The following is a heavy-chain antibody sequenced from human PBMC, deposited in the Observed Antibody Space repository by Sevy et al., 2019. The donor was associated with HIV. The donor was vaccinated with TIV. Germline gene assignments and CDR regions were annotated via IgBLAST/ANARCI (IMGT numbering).Heavy chain of an antibody. CDR2: IKSDGSDK. J-gene: IGHJ4*02. D-gene: IGHD3-3*01. CDR3: SQETTWRFDS. V-gene: IGHV3-7*01. Sequence: GGSLRLSCAASGFTFSAYWMNWVRQAPGKGLEWVANIKSDGSDKHYVASVEGRFTKYRDNPKNSLYLQMNSLGDEDTVVYVYSQETTWRFDSWGQGTLVTVSS. CDR1: GFTFSAYW.